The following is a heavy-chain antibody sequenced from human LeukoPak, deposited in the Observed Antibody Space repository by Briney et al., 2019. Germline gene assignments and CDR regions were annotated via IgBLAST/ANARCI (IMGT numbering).Heavy chain of an antibody. CDR2: ITSTSRTI. CDR3: ARDFPDNALFDL. D-gene: IGHD2-8*01. V-gene: IGHV3-69-1*02. CDR1: GFTFTDYS. Sequence: PGGSLRLSCEVSGFTFTDYSMHWVRQAPGKGLEWVSSITSTSRTIFYADSEEGRFTISRDNAKNTVSLEMDSLRTEDAAIYYCARDFPDNALFDLWGQGTLVSVSS. J-gene: IGHJ4*02.